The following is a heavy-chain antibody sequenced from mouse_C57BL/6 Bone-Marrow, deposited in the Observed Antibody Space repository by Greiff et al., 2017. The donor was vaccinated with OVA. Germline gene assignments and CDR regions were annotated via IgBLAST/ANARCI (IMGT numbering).Heavy chain of an antibody. CDR3: ARYGRWYFDV. V-gene: IGHV1-4*01. CDR2: INPSSGYT. CDR1: GYTFTSYT. J-gene: IGHJ1*03. Sequence: VQVVESGAELARPGASVKMSCKASGYTFTSYTMHWVKQRPGQGLEWIGYINPSSGYTKYNQKFKDKATLTADKSSSTAYMQLSSLTSEDSAVYYCARYGRWYFDVWGTGTTVTVSS. D-gene: IGHD1-1*01.